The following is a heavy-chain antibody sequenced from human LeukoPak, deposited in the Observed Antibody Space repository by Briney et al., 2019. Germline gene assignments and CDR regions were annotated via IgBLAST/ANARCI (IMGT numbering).Heavy chain of an antibody. Sequence: SVKVSCRASGGTFSSYAISWVRQAPGQGLEWMGGIIPIFGTANYAQKFQGRVTITADESTSTAYMELSSLRSEDTAVYYCARGAYDSSGYYFGWFDPWGQGTLVTVSS. CDR1: GGTFSSYA. D-gene: IGHD3-22*01. J-gene: IGHJ5*02. V-gene: IGHV1-69*13. CDR2: IIPIFGTA. CDR3: ARGAYDSSGYYFGWFDP.